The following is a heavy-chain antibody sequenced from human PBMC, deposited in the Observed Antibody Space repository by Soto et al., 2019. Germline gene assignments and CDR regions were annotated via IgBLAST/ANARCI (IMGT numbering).Heavy chain of an antibody. CDR2: IIPIFGTA. V-gene: IGHV1-69*13. J-gene: IGHJ6*02. CDR1: GGTFSSYA. Sequence: ASVKVSCKASGGTFSSYAISWVRQAPGQGLEWMGGIIPIFGTANYAQKFQGRVTITADESTSTAYMELSSLRSKDTAVYYCARRKAGTHTYYYYYGMDVWGQGTTVTVSS. CDR3: ARRKAGTHTYYYYYGMDV. D-gene: IGHD1-7*01.